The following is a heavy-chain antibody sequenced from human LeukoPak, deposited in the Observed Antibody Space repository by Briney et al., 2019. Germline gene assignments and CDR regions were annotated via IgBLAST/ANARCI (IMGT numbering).Heavy chain of an antibody. D-gene: IGHD2-2*01. V-gene: IGHV1-69*13. Sequence: SVKVSCKASGGTFSSYAISWVRQAPGQGLEWMGGIIPIFGTANYAQKFQGRVTITADESTSTAYMELSSLRSEDTAVYYCAICLKGLSNEDFDYWGQGTLVTVSS. CDR1: GGTFSSYA. J-gene: IGHJ4*02. CDR2: IIPIFGTA. CDR3: AICLKGLSNEDFDY.